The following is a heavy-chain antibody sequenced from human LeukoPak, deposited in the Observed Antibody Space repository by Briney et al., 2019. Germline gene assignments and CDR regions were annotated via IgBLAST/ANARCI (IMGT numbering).Heavy chain of an antibody. V-gene: IGHV1-18*04. Sequence: ASVKVSCKASGYTFTGYFMHWVRQAPGQGLEWMGWISAYNGNTNYAQKLQGRVTMTTDTSTSTAYMELRSLRSDDTAVYYCARVEEQLATYYFDYWGQGTLVTVSS. CDR2: ISAYNGNT. CDR3: ARVEEQLATYYFDY. CDR1: GYTFTGYF. J-gene: IGHJ4*02. D-gene: IGHD6-6*01.